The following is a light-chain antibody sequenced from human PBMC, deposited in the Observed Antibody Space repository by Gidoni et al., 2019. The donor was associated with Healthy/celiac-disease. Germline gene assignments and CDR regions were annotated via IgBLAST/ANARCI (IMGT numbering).Light chain of an antibody. Sequence: DIQMTQSPSSLSASVGDRVTITCRASQNISSYLNWYQQKPGKAPKLLIYAASSLQSGVPSRFSGSGSGTDFTLPISSLQPEDFATYYCQQSYSTPQTFGQGTKVEIK. CDR3: QQSYSTPQT. CDR2: AAS. V-gene: IGKV1-39*01. CDR1: QNISSY. J-gene: IGKJ1*01.